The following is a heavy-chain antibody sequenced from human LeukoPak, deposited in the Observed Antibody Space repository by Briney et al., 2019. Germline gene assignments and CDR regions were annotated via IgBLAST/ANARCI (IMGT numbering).Heavy chain of an antibody. Sequence: SETLSLTCTVSGGSISSGSYYWSWIRQPAGKGLEWIGRIYTSGSTNYNPSLKSRVTISVDTSKNQFSLKLSSVTAADTAVYYCARAQGGYSGYELYYFDYWGQGTLVTVSS. CDR3: ARAQGGYSGYELYYFDY. D-gene: IGHD5-12*01. CDR1: GGSISSGSYY. V-gene: IGHV4-61*02. J-gene: IGHJ4*02. CDR2: IYTSGST.